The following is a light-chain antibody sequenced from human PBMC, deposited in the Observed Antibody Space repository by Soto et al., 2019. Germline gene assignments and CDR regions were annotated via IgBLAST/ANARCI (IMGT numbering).Light chain of an antibody. CDR1: SSNIGAGYD. CDR2: GNS. J-gene: IGLJ1*01. Sequence: VLTHPPSVSGAPGQRVTISCTGSSSNIGAGYDVHWYQQLPGTAPKLLIYGNSNRPSGVPDRFSGSKSGTSASLAITGLQAEDEADYYCQSYDSSLSALYVFGTGTKVTVL. V-gene: IGLV1-40*01. CDR3: QSYDSSLSALYV.